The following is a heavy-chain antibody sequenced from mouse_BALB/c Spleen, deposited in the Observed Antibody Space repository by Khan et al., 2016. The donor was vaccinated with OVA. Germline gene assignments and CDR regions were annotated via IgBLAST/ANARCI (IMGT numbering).Heavy chain of an antibody. Sequence: QVQLQQPGAELVKAGASVKMSCKASGYTFTSYWMHWVKQRLGQGLEWFAETNPTNGRTYYTEKFKSKATLTVEKSSSTANMQLSGPNFEDSAVYYSARIKKIVAACFDYWGQGTTLTVSS. CDR3: ARIKKIVAACFDY. CDR1: GYTFTSYW. CDR2: TNPTNGRT. J-gene: IGHJ2*01. V-gene: IGHV1S81*02. D-gene: IGHD1-1*01.